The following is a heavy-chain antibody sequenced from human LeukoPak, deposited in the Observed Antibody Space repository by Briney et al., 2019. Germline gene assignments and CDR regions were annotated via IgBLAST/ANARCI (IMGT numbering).Heavy chain of an antibody. CDR2: IWYDGSNK. CDR3: ARDLRGYQDY. CDR1: GFTFSNYG. V-gene: IGHV3-33*01. J-gene: IGHJ4*02. D-gene: IGHD6-25*01. Sequence: PGGSLRLSCAASGFTFSNYGIHWVRQAPGKGLEWVAVIWYDGSNKYYADSVKGRFTISRDNAKNSPYLHMNSLRAEDTAVYYCARDLRGYQDYWGQGTLVTVSS.